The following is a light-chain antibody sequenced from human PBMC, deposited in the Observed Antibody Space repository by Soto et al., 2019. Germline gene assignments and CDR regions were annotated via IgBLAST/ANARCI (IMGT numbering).Light chain of an antibody. CDR1: QRVSSNY. V-gene: IGKV3-20*01. CDR3: HQYGSSPQT. CDR2: GAS. J-gene: IGKJ1*01. Sequence: EIVLTQSPGTLSMSPGERATLSCGASQRVSSNYLAWYQQKPGQAPRLLIYGASSRATGIPDRFSGSGSGTDFTLTISRLEPEDFAVYYCHQYGSSPQTLGQGTKVEIK.